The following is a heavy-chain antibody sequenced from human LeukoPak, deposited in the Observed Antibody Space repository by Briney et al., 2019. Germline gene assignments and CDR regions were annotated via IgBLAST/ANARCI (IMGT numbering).Heavy chain of an antibody. CDR3: TRDSGYDVLGFDC. J-gene: IGHJ4*02. CDR1: GDSVSSNRAA. CDR2: TYYRSKWYN. D-gene: IGHD5-12*01. V-gene: IGHV6-1*01. Sequence: SQTLSLTCAISGDSVSSNRAAWNWFRQSPSRGLEWLGRTYYRSKWYNDYAVSVKGRITVNPDTAKNQFSLQLNSVTPEDTAVYYCTRDSGYDVLGFDCWGQGTLVTVSS.